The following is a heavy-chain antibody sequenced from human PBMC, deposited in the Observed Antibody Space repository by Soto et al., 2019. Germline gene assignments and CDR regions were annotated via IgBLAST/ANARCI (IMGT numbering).Heavy chain of an antibody. CDR1: GGSISSGGYY. D-gene: IGHD2-21*01. Sequence: SETLSLTCTVSGGSISSGGYYWSWIRQHPGKGLEWIGYIYYSGSTYYNPSLKSRVTISVETSKSQFSLRLTSVTASDTAVYYCARLGAYYQSLDPWGQGTVVTVSS. J-gene: IGHJ5*02. V-gene: IGHV4-31*03. CDR3: ARLGAYYQSLDP. CDR2: IYYSGST.